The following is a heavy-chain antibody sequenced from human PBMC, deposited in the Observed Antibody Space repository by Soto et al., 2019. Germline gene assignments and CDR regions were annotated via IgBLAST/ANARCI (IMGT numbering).Heavy chain of an antibody. V-gene: IGHV1-69*13. D-gene: IGHD5-18*01. CDR3: ARALVYSYGQRKLYFDY. J-gene: IGHJ4*02. Sequence: SVKVSCTASGCTFSIYAISWVRQAPGQGLEWMGGIIPIFGTANYAQKFQGRVTITADESTSTAYMELSSLRSEDAAVYYCARALVYSYGQRKLYFDYWGQGTLVTVSS. CDR2: IIPIFGTA. CDR1: GCTFSIYA.